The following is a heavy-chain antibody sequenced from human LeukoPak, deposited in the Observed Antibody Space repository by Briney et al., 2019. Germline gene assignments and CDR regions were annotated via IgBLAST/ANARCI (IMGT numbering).Heavy chain of an antibody. CDR1: GGSISSYY. CDR2: IYYSGST. Sequence: SETLSLTCTVSGGSISSYYWSWIRQPPGKGLEWVGDIYYSGSTNYNPSLKSRATISVDTSKSQFSRKLAEVTAADSAVYSCAGDRGGNYVYWGQGSLVTVSS. J-gene: IGHJ4*02. V-gene: IGHV4-59*01. CDR3: AGDRGGNYVY. D-gene: IGHD1-7*01.